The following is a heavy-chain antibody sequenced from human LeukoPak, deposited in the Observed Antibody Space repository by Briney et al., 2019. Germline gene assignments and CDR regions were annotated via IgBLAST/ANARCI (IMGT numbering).Heavy chain of an antibody. Sequence: GGSLRLSCAASRFTFSNAWMNWVRQAPGKGLEWVGRIKSKADGETTDYASLVKGRFTTSRDDSNNMVYLQMNSLKIEDTAVYYCAIDEPNYAPYDFDYWGQGTLVTVSS. CDR2: IKSKADGETT. CDR1: RFTFSNAW. J-gene: IGHJ4*02. D-gene: IGHD4/OR15-4a*01. V-gene: IGHV3-15*01. CDR3: AIDEPNYAPYDFDY.